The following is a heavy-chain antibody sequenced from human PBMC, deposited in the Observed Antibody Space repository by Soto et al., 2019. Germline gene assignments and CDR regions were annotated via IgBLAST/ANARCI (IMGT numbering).Heavy chain of an antibody. CDR1: GFTFSSYA. Sequence: QVQLVESGGGVVQPGRSLRLSCAASGFTFSSYAMHWVRQAPGKGLEWVAVISYDGSNKYYADSVKGRFTISRDNSKNPLYRQMNSLRAEDTAVYYCARDEGGFGEPPRYWGQGTLVTVSS. J-gene: IGHJ4*02. D-gene: IGHD3-10*01. V-gene: IGHV3-30-3*01. CDR2: ISYDGSNK. CDR3: ARDEGGFGEPPRY.